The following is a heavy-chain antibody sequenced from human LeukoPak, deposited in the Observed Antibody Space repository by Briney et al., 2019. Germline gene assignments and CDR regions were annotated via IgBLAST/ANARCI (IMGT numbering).Heavy chain of an antibody. Sequence: ASVKVSCKASGYTFTSYYIHWVRQAPGQGLEWMGIINPSGGSTSYAQKFQGRVTMTRDTSTSTVYMELSSLRGDDTAVYFCARGGNIYLSGKTKIFEDWGQGTLVTVSS. CDR3: ARGGNIYLSGKTKIFED. D-gene: IGHD2/OR15-2a*01. J-gene: IGHJ4*02. V-gene: IGHV1-46*01. CDR1: GYTFTSYY. CDR2: INPSGGST.